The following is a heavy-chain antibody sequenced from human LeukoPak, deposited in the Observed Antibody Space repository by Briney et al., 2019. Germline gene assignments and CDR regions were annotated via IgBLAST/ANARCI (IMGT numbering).Heavy chain of an antibody. J-gene: IGHJ4*02. Sequence: ASVKVSCKASGYTFTSYGISWVRQAPGQGLEWMGWISAYNVDTNYAQKLQGRVTMTTDTSTTTAYMELRSLRSDDTAVYYCTRDLFRFDYWGQGTLVTVSS. CDR2: ISAYNVDT. D-gene: IGHD3-10*01. CDR1: GYTFTSYG. V-gene: IGHV1-18*01. CDR3: TRDLFRFDY.